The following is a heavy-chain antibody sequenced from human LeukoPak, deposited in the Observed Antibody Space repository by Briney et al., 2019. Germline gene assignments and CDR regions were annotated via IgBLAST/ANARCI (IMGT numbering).Heavy chain of an antibody. V-gene: IGHV3-53*01. D-gene: IGHD1-14*01. CDR2: IYSGGST. Sequence: GGSLRLSCAASGFTVSSNYMSWVRQAPGKGLEWVSVIYSGGSTYYADSVKGRFTISRDNSKNTLYLQMNSLRAEGTAVYYCARGTGGSYYYYYMDVWGKGTTVTISS. CDR1: GFTVSSNY. CDR3: ARGTGGSYYYYYMDV. J-gene: IGHJ6*03.